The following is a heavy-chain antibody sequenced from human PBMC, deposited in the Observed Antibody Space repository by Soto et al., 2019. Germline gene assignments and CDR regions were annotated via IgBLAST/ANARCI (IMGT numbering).Heavy chain of an antibody. Sequence: PSETLSLTCTVSGCSISSYYWSLIRQPPGKGLEWIGCIYYSGSTYYNPSLKSRVTISVDTSKNQFSLKLSSVTDADTAIYYCARHHTESLYYFYVDVWGKGTTVTVSS. D-gene: IGHD5-18*01. J-gene: IGHJ6*03. CDR3: ARHHTESLYYFYVDV. V-gene: IGHV4-59*08. CDR2: IYYSGST. CDR1: GCSISSYY.